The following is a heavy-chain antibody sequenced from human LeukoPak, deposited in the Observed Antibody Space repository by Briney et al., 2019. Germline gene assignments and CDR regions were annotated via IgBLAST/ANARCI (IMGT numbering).Heavy chain of an antibody. J-gene: IGHJ6*02. CDR1: GFTVSSNY. CDR2: IYSGGST. Sequence: GGSLRLSCAASGFTVSSNYMSWVRQAPGKGLEWVSVIYSGGSTYYADSVKGRFTISRDNSKNTLYLQMNSLRAEDTAVYYCARTSTYYDFWSGYSKDAGMDVWGQGTTVTVS. D-gene: IGHD3-3*01. V-gene: IGHV3-53*01. CDR3: ARTSTYYDFWSGYSKDAGMDV.